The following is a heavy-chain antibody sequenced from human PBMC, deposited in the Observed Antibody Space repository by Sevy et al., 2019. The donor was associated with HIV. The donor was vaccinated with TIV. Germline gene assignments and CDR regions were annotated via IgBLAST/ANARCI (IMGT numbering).Heavy chain of an antibody. CDR2: ISSSSSYI. V-gene: IGHV3-21*01. CDR3: ARDEGYDSSGYYYDRYFDY. Sequence: GGSLRLSCAASGFTFSSYSMNWVRQAPGKGLEWVSSISSSSSYIYYADSVKGRFTISRDNAKNSLYLQMNSLGAEDTAVYYCARDEGYDSSGYYYDRYFDYWGQGTLVTVSS. D-gene: IGHD3-22*01. CDR1: GFTFSSYS. J-gene: IGHJ4*02.